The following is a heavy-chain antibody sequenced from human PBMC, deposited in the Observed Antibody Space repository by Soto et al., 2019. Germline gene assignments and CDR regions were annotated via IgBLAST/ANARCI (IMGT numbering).Heavy chain of an antibody. Sequence: EVHLEESGGGLVQPGGSLRLSCAASGFTVSSDYMSWVRQAPGKGLEWVSVIYSGGSTYYADSVKGRFTISRDNSKNMLYRQMNSLRAEDTAVYYCARDPGDRNGVSVWGQGTTVTVSS. J-gene: IGHJ6*02. CDR1: GFTVSSDY. CDR3: ARDPGDRNGVSV. V-gene: IGHV3-66*01. D-gene: IGHD2-8*01. CDR2: IYSGGST.